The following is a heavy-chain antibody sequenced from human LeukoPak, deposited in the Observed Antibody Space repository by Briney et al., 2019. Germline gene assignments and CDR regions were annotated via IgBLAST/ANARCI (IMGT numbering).Heavy chain of an antibody. D-gene: IGHD2-8*01. Sequence: RAGGSLRLSCAASGFTFSDYYMSWIRQAPGKGLEWVSYISNSGSTINYGDSVKGRFTISRDNAKNSLYLQMNSLRAEDTAVYYCARGMVNFDYWGQGTLVTVSS. CDR3: ARGMVNFDY. V-gene: IGHV3-11*01. CDR2: ISNSGSTI. CDR1: GFTFSDYY. J-gene: IGHJ4*02.